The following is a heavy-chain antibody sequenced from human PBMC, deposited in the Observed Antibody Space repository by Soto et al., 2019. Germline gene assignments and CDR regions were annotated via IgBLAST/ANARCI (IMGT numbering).Heavy chain of an antibody. V-gene: IGHV1-69*13. Sequence: SVKVSCKASGGTFSSYAISWVRQAPGQGLEWMGGIIPIFGTANYAQKFQGRVTITADESTSTAYMELSSLRSEDTAVYYCATYLRSARGYSYGSPSYYYYDGMDVWGQGTTVTVSS. J-gene: IGHJ6*02. CDR1: GGTFSSYA. CDR3: ATYLRSARGYSYGSPSYYYYDGMDV. D-gene: IGHD5-18*01. CDR2: IIPIFGTA.